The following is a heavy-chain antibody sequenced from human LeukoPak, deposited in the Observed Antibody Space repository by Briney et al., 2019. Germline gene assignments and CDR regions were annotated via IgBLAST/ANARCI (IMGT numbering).Heavy chain of an antibody. J-gene: IGHJ4*02. CDR2: IIPIFGTA. CDR1: GGTFSSYA. CDR3: ARGSSTSEPLAPFDY. D-gene: IGHD1-26*01. Sequence: ASVKVSCKASGGTFSSYAISWVRQAPGQGLEWMGGIIPIFGTANYAQKFQGRVTITADESTSTAYMELSSLRSVDTAVYYCARGSSTSEPLAPFDYWGQGTLVTVSS. V-gene: IGHV1-69*13.